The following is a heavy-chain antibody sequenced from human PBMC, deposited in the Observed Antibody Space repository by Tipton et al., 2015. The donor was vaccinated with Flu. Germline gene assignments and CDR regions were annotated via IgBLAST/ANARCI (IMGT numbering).Heavy chain of an antibody. V-gene: IGHV1-18*01. D-gene: IGHD3-22*01. Sequence: QVQLVQSGAEVKKPGASVKVSCKASGYTFTSYGISWVRQAPGQGLEWMGWISAYNGNTNYAQKLQGRVTMTTDTSTSKAYMELRSLRSDDTAVYYCARDQYYYDSSGDAFDIWGQGTMVTVSS. CDR2: ISAYNGNT. CDR3: ARDQYYYDSSGDAFDI. J-gene: IGHJ3*02. CDR1: GYTFTSYG.